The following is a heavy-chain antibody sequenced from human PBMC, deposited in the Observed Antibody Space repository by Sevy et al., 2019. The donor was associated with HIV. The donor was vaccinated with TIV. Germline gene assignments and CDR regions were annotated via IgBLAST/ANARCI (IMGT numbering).Heavy chain of an antibody. J-gene: IGHJ3*02. CDR1: GFTFSSYS. Sequence: GGSLRLSCAASGFTFSSYSMNWVRQAPGKGLEWVSSISSSSSYIYYADSVKGGSTISRDNAKNSLYLQMNSPRAEDTTVYYCARDHQSGVFSGGDPAGAFDIWGQGTMVTVSS. CDR2: ISSSSSYI. D-gene: IGHD2-21*02. V-gene: IGHV3-21*01. CDR3: ARDHQSGVFSGGDPAGAFDI.